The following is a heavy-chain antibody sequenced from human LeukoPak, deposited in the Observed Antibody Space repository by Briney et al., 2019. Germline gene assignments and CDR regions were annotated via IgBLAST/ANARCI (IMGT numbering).Heavy chain of an antibody. CDR2: IYYSGST. CDR1: GGSISSYF. J-gene: IGHJ1*01. D-gene: IGHD5-18*01. Sequence: PSETLSLTCTVSGGSISSYFWSWIRQPPGKGLEWIGYIYYSGSTNYNPSLKSRVTISVDTSKNQFSLKLSSVTAADTAVYYCARHGYYERYFQHWGQGTLVTVSS. V-gene: IGHV4-59*08. CDR3: ARHGYYERYFQH.